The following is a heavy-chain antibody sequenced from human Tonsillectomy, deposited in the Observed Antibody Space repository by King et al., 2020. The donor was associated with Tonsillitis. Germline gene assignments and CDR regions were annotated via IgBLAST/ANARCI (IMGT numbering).Heavy chain of an antibody. Sequence: VQLVESGGGLVQPGGSLRLSCAASGFTFSSYAMNWVRQAPGKGLEWVSSISESGDTTDYTDSVKGRFTISRDNSRNTLYLQMNTLRAEDTAVYYCAKQSIDAPWGQGALVTVSS. V-gene: IGHV3-23*04. CDR2: ISESGDTT. J-gene: IGHJ4*02. CDR1: GFTFSSYA. D-gene: IGHD1-26*01. CDR3: AKQSIDAP.